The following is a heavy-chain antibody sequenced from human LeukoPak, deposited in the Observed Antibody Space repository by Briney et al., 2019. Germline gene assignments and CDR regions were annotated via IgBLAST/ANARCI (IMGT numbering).Heavy chain of an antibody. CDR1: GFTFSGSA. J-gene: IGHJ5*02. D-gene: IGHD6-19*01. CDR2: IKQDGSEK. V-gene: IGHV3-7*01. Sequence: GGSLRLSCAASGFTFSGSAMHWVRQAPGKGLEWVANIKQDGSEKYYVDSVKGRFTISRDNAKNSLYLQMSSLRAEDTAMYYCASHSSGWFAWGQGTLVTVSS. CDR3: ASHSSGWFA.